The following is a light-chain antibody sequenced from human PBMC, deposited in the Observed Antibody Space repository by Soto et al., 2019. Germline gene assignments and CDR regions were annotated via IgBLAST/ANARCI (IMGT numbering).Light chain of an antibody. CDR1: QSLLSSSDNRNY. V-gene: IGKV4-1*01. CDR3: QHYYSVPQT. J-gene: IGKJ1*01. CDR2: WAS. Sequence: DIVMTQSPDSLTVSLGERATINCKSSQSLLSSSDNRNYLAWYQHKPGQSPKMLIYWASTRYSGVPDRFSGSGSGTDFSLTVSSLQADDVAVYSCQHYYSVPQTFGQGIKVEIK.